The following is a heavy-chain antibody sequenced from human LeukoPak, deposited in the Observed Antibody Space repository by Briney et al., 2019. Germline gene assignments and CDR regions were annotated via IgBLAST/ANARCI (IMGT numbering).Heavy chain of an antibody. CDR2: ISSSSSYI. Sequence: PGGSLRLSCAASGFTFSSYGMNWVRQAPGKGLEWVSSISSSSSYIYYADSVKGRFTISRDDAKNSLYLQMNSLRAEDTAVYYCARALVAANLDYWGQGTLVTVSS. V-gene: IGHV3-21*01. CDR1: GFTFSSYG. D-gene: IGHD2-15*01. J-gene: IGHJ4*02. CDR3: ARALVAANLDY.